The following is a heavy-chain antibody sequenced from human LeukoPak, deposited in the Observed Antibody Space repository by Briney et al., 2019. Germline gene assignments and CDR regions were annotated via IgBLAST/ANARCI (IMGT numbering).Heavy chain of an antibody. CDR1: GYSISSTYY. Sequence: SETLSLTCTVSGYSISSTYYWGWIRQPPGKGLEWVGSVFHSGNTYYNPSLKSRLTISADTSKNQFSLTLTSVTAVDTAVYYCARDRSVGVLPAPPFDFWGQGTLVTVSS. CDR2: VFHSGNT. CDR3: ARDRSVGVLPAPPFDF. V-gene: IGHV4-38-2*02. J-gene: IGHJ4*02. D-gene: IGHD6-6*01.